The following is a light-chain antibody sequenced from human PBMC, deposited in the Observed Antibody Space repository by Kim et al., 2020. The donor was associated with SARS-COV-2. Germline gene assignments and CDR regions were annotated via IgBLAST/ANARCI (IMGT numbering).Light chain of an antibody. V-gene: IGLV2-11*01. CDR2: DVS. CDR1: SSDVGGYND. J-gene: IGLJ1*01. CDR3: CSYAGSYTYV. Sequence: GQSLPIACTGTSSDVGGYNDVSWYQQHPGKAPKLMIYDVSKRPSGVPDRFSGSKSGNTASLTISGLQAEDEADYYCCSYAGSYTYVFGTGTKVTVL.